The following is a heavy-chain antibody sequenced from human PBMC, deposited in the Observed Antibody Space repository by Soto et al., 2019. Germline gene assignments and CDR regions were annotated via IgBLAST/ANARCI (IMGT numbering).Heavy chain of an antibody. CDR1: GFTFNRYA. CDR3: XXXXXXXXXXXXXXXXXDP. CDR2: ISYDGSDK. Sequence: QAQLVESGGGVVQPGRSLRVSCAASGFTFNRYAMHWXXXXXXXXXXXXXXISYDGSDKYYTDSVKGRFTISRDNSKXXXXXXXXXXXXXXXXXXXXXXXXXXXXXXXXXXXXXDPWGQGTLVTVSS. V-gene: IGHV3-30*10. J-gene: IGHJ5*02.